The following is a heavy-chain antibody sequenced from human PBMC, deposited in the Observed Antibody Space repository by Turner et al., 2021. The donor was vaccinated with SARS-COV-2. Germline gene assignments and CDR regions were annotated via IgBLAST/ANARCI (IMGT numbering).Heavy chain of an antibody. Sequence: QVQLVQSGAEVKKPGASVKVSCKVSGSTLTELSMHWVRQAPGKGLEWMGGFDPEDGETIYAQKFQGRVTMTEDTSTDTAYMDLSSLRSEDTAVYYCETGTAVAGTPKNYYYYYGMDVWGQGTTVTVSS. CDR2: FDPEDGET. J-gene: IGHJ6*02. D-gene: IGHD6-19*01. CDR3: ETGTAVAGTPKNYYYYYGMDV. V-gene: IGHV1-24*01. CDR1: GSTLTELS.